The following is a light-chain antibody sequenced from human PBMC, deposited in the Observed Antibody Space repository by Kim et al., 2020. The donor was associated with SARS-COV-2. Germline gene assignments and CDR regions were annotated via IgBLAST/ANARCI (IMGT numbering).Light chain of an antibody. J-gene: IGKJ4*01. V-gene: IGKV3-11*01. CDR1: QSVSSY. CDR2: DAF. Sequence: LSPGDRATLSCRASQSVSSYLVWYQQKPGQAPRLLIHDAFNRATGIPARFSGSGSGTDFTLTISSLEPEDFAIYYCQQRSNWPLTFGGGTKVDIK. CDR3: QQRSNWPLT.